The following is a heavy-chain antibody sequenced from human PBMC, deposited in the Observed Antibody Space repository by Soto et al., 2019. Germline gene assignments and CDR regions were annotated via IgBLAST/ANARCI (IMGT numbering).Heavy chain of an antibody. Sequence: XGSLRISCVASGFDFRSYEMNWVRQAPGKGLEWVSNIRANDESIYYADSVKGRASVSRDNAKNSLFLEMNSLRVDDTAVYYCARETLRDAIDIWGQGTMVTVSS. CDR3: ARETLRDAIDI. V-gene: IGHV3-48*03. J-gene: IGHJ3*02. CDR1: GFDFRSYE. CDR2: IRANDESI.